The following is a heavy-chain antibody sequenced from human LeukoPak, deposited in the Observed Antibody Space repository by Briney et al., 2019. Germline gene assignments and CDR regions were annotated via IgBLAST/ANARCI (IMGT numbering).Heavy chain of an antibody. D-gene: IGHD5-12*01. V-gene: IGHV3-30*02. CDR2: IRYDGTNK. J-gene: IGHJ4*02. Sequence: GGSLRLSCAASGFTFGPYGMHWVRQAPGKGLEWVAFIRYDGTNKYYGDSVKGRFTISRDNSKNTLYLQMNSLRVGDTAVYYCAKDSRGYSGYDRFDSWGQGTLVTVSS. CDR3: AKDSRGYSGYDRFDS. CDR1: GFTFGPYG.